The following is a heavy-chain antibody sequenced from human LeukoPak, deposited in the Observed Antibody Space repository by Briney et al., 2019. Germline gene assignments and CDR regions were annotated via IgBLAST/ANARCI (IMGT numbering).Heavy chain of an antibody. J-gene: IGHJ4*02. D-gene: IGHD3-10*01. CDR3: ARQMRFGELFASSGAFDY. Sequence: SQTLSLTCTVSGGSISSGGYYWSWIRQPPGKGLEWIGYIYHSGSTYYNPSLKSRVTISVDRSKNQFSLKLSSVTAADTAVYYCARQMRFGELFASSGAFDYWGRGTLVTVSS. CDR1: GGSISSGGYY. CDR2: IYHSGST. V-gene: IGHV4-30-2*01.